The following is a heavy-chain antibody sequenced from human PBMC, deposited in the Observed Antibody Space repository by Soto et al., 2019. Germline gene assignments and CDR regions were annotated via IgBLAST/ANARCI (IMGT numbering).Heavy chain of an antibody. D-gene: IGHD6-13*01. J-gene: IGHJ5*02. Sequence: GGSLRLSCAASGFTFSSYGMHWVSQAPGKGLEWVAVISYDGSNKYYADSVKGRFTISRDNSKNTLYLQMNSLRAEDTAVYYCAKESRSGTDPHWFDPWGQGTLVTVSS. CDR3: AKESRSGTDPHWFDP. CDR1: GFTFSSYG. V-gene: IGHV3-30*18. CDR2: ISYDGSNK.